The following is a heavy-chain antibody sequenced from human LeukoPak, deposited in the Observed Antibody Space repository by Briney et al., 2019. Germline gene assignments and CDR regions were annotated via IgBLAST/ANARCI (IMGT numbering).Heavy chain of an antibody. CDR1: GGSISSYY. CDR3: ARRLGYCSSTSCYTRATGYYYYMDV. V-gene: IGHV4-59*01. J-gene: IGHJ6*03. Sequence: SETLSLTCTVSGGSISSYYWSWIRQPPGKGLEWIGYIYYSGSTNYNPSLKSRVTISVDTSKNQFSLKLSSVTAADTAVYYCARRLGYCSSTSCYTRATGYYYYMDVWGKGTTVTVSS. D-gene: IGHD2-2*02. CDR2: IYYSGST.